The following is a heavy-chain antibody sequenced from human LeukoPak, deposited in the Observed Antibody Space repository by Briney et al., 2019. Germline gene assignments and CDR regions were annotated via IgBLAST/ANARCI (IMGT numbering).Heavy chain of an antibody. CDR3: ARGDYYDSSGYWD. Sequence: SETLSLTCAVYGGFFSGYYWSWIRQPPGKGLEWIGEINHSGSTNYNPSLKSRVTISVDTSKNQFSLKLSSVTAADTAVYYCARGDYYDSSGYWDWGQGTLVTVSS. V-gene: IGHV4-34*01. D-gene: IGHD3-22*01. CDR2: INHSGST. J-gene: IGHJ4*02. CDR1: GGFFSGYY.